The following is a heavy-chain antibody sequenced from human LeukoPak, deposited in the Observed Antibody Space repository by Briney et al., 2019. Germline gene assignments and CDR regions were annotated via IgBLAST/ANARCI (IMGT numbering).Heavy chain of an antibody. CDR1: GFTFSSYG. Sequence: PGRSLRLSCAAPGFTFSSYGMHWVRQAPGKGLEWVAVIWYDTSNKYYADSVKGRFTISRDNSKNTLYLQMNSLRAEDTAVYYCARDLAAAGTWFDPWGQGTLVTVSS. CDR2: IWYDTSNK. V-gene: IGHV3-33*01. D-gene: IGHD6-13*01. J-gene: IGHJ5*02. CDR3: ARDLAAAGTWFDP.